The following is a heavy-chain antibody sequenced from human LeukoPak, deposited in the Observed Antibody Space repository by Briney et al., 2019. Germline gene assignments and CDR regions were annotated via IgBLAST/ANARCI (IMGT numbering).Heavy chain of an antibody. D-gene: IGHD6-13*01. J-gene: IGHJ5*02. CDR2: IYYSGST. V-gene: IGHV4-59*01. Sequence: PSETLSLTCTVSGGSLNNYYWSWIRQPPGKGLEWIGYIYYSGSTTYNPPLKSRVTISVDTSKNQFSLKLSSVTAADTAVYYCARVPYSSSPAWGRGTLVTVSS. CDR3: ARVPYSSSPA. CDR1: GGSLNNYY.